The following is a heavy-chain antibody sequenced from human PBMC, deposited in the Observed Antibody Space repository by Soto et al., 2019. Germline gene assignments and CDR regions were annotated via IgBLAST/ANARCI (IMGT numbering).Heavy chain of an antibody. J-gene: IGHJ6*02. Sequence: SETLSLTCTVSVGSSSSYYWSWIRQPPGKGLEWIGYIYYSGSTNYNPSLKSRVTISVDTSKNQFSLKLSSVTAADTAVYYCARVFSYDFWSGYYGPGEDYYGMDVWGQGTTVTVSS. V-gene: IGHV4-59*01. CDR1: VGSSSSYY. CDR3: ARVFSYDFWSGYYGPGEDYYGMDV. D-gene: IGHD3-3*01. CDR2: IYYSGST.